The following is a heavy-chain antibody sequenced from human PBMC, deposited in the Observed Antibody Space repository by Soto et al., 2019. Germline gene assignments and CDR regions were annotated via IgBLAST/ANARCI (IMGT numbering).Heavy chain of an antibody. CDR1: GFTFSSYA. V-gene: IGHV3-30-3*01. Sequence: GGSLRLSCAASGFTFSSYAMHWVRQAPGKGLEWVAVISYDGSNKYYADSVKGRFTISRDNSKNTLYLQMNSLRAEDTAVYYCAGYCSSTSCYVFDYWGQGTLVTVSS. D-gene: IGHD2-2*01. J-gene: IGHJ4*02. CDR2: ISYDGSNK. CDR3: AGYCSSTSCYVFDY.